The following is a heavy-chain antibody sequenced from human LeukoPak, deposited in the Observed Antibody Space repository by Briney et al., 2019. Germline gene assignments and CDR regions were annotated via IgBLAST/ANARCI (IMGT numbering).Heavy chain of an antibody. CDR1: GCTFSTYW. Sequence: GGSMRLSCAASGCTFSTYWMHWVRPAPGKGRVWVSRILTDARRASSAASVNGRFTISRDKAKNTLYLQMNRLSAEPTAAYYCSRDRPGNSAIDFWGQGTLVSVSA. D-gene: IGHD3-16*01. CDR3: SRDRPGNSAIDF. J-gene: IGHJ4*02. V-gene: IGHV3-74*01. CDR2: ILTDARRA.